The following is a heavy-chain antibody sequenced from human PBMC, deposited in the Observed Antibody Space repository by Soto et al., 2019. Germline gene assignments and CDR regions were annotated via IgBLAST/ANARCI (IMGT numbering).Heavy chain of an antibody. CDR3: TRDFQRX. J-gene: IGHJ4*02. V-gene: IGHV3-7*01. Sequence: GGSLRLSCAASEFTFSSFWMSWVRQAPGKGLEWVAKIKEDGSVRNYVYSVKVRFTISRDNAKNSLILQMNSLSVDDTAVYYCTRDFQRXRGQGTLVTVSX. CDR2: IKEDGSVR. CDR1: EFTFSSFW.